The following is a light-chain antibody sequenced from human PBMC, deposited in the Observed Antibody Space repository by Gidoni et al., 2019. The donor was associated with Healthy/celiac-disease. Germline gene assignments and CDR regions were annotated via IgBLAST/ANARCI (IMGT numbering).Light chain of an antibody. CDR2: AAS. CDR1: QSISSY. J-gene: IGKJ1*01. V-gene: IGKV1-39*01. Sequence: DIQMTQSPSSLSASVGDRVTITCRASQSISSYLNWYQQKPGKAPKLLIYAASSLQSGVPSRFSGSGSGTDFTLTISSLQPEDFATYYCQQSYSTPRTCGQXTKVEIK. CDR3: QQSYSTPRT.